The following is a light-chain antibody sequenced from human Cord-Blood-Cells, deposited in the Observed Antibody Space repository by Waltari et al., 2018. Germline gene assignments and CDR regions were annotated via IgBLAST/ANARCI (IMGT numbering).Light chain of an antibody. CDR2: DVS. J-gene: IGLJ1*01. CDR1: SRDVGGYNY. CDR3: SSYTSSSTYV. Sequence: QSALTQPASVSGSPGQSITISCTGTSRDVGGYNYVSWYQQHPGKAPKLRIYDVSNRPAGVSNHFSGSKSGNTASLTISGLQDEDEADYYCSSYTSSSTYVFGTGTKVTVL. V-gene: IGLV2-14*03.